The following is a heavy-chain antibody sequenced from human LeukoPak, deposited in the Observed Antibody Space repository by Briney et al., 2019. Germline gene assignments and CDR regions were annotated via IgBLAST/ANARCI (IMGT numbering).Heavy chain of an antibody. CDR3: ARQSGDQSSAWYFDA. D-gene: IGHD6-19*01. V-gene: IGHV4-39*01. CDR1: GGSLRSSGHW. J-gene: IGHJ4*02. CDR2: IHYSGKV. Sequence: SETLSLTCTVSGGSLRSSGHWWVWIRQPPGTGLEWIGSIHYSGKVYYNPSLKSRVTTSVDTSTDQFSLRLSSATAADTAIYYCARQSGDQSSAWYFDAWGQGTLVTVSS.